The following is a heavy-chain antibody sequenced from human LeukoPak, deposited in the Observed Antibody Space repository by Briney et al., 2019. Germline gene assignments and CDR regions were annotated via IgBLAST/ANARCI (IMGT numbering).Heavy chain of an antibody. J-gene: IGHJ4*02. Sequence: SQTLSLTCAISGDSVSSNSTAWNWIRQSPSRGLEWLGRTYYKSKWYNDYAVSVKSRITINPDTSKNQFSLQLNSVTPEDTAVYYCARGWEYSSGWNYFDYWGQGTLVAVSS. CDR1: GDSVSSNSTA. V-gene: IGHV6-1*01. D-gene: IGHD6-19*01. CDR2: TYYKSKWYN. CDR3: ARGWEYSSGWNYFDY.